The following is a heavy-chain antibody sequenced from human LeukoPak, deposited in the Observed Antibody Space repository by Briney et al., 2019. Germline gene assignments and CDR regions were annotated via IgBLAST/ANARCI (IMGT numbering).Heavy chain of an antibody. CDR1: GFTFSSYG. CDR2: IRYDGSNK. Sequence: GGSLRLSCAASGFTFSSYGMHWVRQAPGKGLEWVAFIRYDGSNKYYADSVKGRFTISRDNSKNTLYLQMNSLRAEDTAVYYCAKDSIVLMVYAVIDYWGQGTLVTVSS. D-gene: IGHD2-8*01. CDR3: AKDSIVLMVYAVIDY. J-gene: IGHJ4*02. V-gene: IGHV3-30*02.